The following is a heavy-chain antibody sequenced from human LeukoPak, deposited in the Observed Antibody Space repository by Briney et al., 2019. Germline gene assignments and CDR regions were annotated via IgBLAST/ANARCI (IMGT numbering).Heavy chain of an antibody. CDR2: IYHSGST. D-gene: IGHD3-10*01. J-gene: IGHJ3*02. CDR1: NYSISSGYY. CDR3: AKSNGYGLVDI. V-gene: IGHV4-38-2*02. Sequence: SETLSLTCTVSNYSISSGYYWGWIRQPPGKGLEWIGSIYHSGSTYYNPSLESRVTISVDTSKNQFSLKLNSVTAADTAVYYCAKSNGYGLVDIWGQGTMVTVSS.